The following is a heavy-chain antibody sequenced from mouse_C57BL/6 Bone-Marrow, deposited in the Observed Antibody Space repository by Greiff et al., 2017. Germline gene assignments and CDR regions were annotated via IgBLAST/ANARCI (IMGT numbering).Heavy chain of an antibody. CDR2: IYPRSGNT. Sequence: VQLQQSGAELARPGASVKLSCKASGYTFTSYGISWVKQRTGQGLEWIGEIYPRSGNTYYNEKFKGKATLTADKSSSTAYMELRSLTSEDSAVYFCAREGQLRLRIDYWGQGTTLTVSS. D-gene: IGHD3-2*02. CDR1: GYTFTSYG. J-gene: IGHJ2*01. CDR3: AREGQLRLRIDY. V-gene: IGHV1-81*01.